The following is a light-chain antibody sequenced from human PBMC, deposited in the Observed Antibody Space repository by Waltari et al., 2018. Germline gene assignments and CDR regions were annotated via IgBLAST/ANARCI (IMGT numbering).Light chain of an antibody. J-gene: IGKJ2*01. CDR3: QQHGSSPPYT. Sequence: EVVLTQSPGTLSLSPGERATLPCRASQSVSRSFLGWYQQKPGQAPRLLIFGASRRATGIPDRFSGSGSGTDFTLTISRLEPEDSAVYYCQQHGSSPPYTFGQGTKLEIK. V-gene: IGKV3-20*01. CDR1: QSVSRSF. CDR2: GAS.